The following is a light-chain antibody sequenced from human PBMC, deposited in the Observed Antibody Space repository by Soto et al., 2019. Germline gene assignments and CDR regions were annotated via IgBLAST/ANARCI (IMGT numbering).Light chain of an antibody. CDR3: SSYTGSSPSYV. Sequence: QSALTQPASVSGSPGQSITISCTGTSRYVGTYAYVSWYQHHPGKAPQLIIYDVSNRPSGVSHRFSGSKSGNTASLTISGLLSEDEADYFCSSYTGSSPSYVFGTGTKVTVL. V-gene: IGLV2-14*03. J-gene: IGLJ1*01. CDR1: SRYVGTYAY. CDR2: DVS.